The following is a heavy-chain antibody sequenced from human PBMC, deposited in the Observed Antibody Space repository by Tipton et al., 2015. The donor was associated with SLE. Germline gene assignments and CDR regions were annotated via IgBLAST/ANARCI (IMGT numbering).Heavy chain of an antibody. CDR2: IFTSGST. J-gene: IGHJ3*02. V-gene: IGHV4-4*07. CDR3: ARISPRTPHAFDI. Sequence: TLSLTCTVSGGSISSYYWSWIRQPPGKGLGWIGRIFTSGSTKYNPSLKSRVTMSVDTSKNQFSLKLSSVTAADTAVYYCARISPRTPHAFDIWGQGKMVTVSS. CDR1: GGSISSYY. D-gene: IGHD2-15*01.